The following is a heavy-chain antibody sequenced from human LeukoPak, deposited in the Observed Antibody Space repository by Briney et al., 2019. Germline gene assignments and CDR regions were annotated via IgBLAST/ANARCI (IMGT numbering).Heavy chain of an antibody. V-gene: IGHV3-9*01. D-gene: IGHD2-2*02. CDR2: ISWNGGSI. CDR1: GFTFDDYA. Sequence: GGSLRLSCAASGFTFDDYAMHWVRQAPGKGLEWVSSISWNGGSIGYADSVKGRFTISRDNAKNSRYLQMNSLRAEDTALYYCAKGSCSSTTCYTDYWGQGTLVTVSS. J-gene: IGHJ4*02. CDR3: AKGSCSSTTCYTDY.